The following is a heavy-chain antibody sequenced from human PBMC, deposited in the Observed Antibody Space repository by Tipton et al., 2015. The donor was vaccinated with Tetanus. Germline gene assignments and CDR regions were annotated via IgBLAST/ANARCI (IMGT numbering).Heavy chain of an antibody. CDR1: GGPISSYY. Sequence: LRLSCTVSGGPISSYYWSWIRHPPGKVMEWIGFIYNSGTTNYNPSLKSRVTISVDTSKNQFSLKLSSVTAADTTVYYCARGTGDYWGQRTLVAVSS. CDR2: IYNSGTT. CDR3: ARGTGDY. J-gene: IGHJ4*02. D-gene: IGHD1-14*01. V-gene: IGHV4-59*01.